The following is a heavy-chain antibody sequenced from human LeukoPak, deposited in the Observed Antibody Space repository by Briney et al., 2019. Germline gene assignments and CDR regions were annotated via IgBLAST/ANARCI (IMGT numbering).Heavy chain of an antibody. V-gene: IGHV3-73*01. CDR2: IRSKANSYAT. J-gene: IGHJ4*02. Sequence: GGSLRLSCAASGFTFSASAMHWVRQASGKGLEWVGRIRSKANSYATAYAASVKGRFTISRDDSKNTAYLQMNSLKTEDTAVYYCTRRSGSYPFDYWGQGTLVTVSS. CDR1: GFTFSASA. CDR3: TRRSGSYPFDY. D-gene: IGHD1-26*01.